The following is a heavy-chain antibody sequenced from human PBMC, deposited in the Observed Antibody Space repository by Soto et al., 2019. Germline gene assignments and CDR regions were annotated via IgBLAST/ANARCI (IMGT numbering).Heavy chain of an antibody. J-gene: IGHJ6*02. CDR2: IIPICGTA. Sequence: QVQLVQSGAEVKKPGSSVKVSCKASGGTFSSYAISWVRQAPGQGLEWMGGIIPICGTANYAQKFQGRVTITAAESTSTAYMELSSLRSEDTAVYYCARDRRDSSGYYYYYGMDVWGQGTTVTVSS. D-gene: IGHD3-22*01. V-gene: IGHV1-69*12. CDR1: GGTFSSYA. CDR3: ARDRRDSSGYYYYYGMDV.